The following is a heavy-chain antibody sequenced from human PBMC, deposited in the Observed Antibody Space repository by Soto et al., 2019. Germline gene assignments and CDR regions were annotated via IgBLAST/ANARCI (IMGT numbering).Heavy chain of an antibody. D-gene: IGHD2-15*01. J-gene: IGHJ6*02. Sequence: ASVKVSCKASGYTFTSYGISWVRQAPGQGLEWMGWISAYNGNTNYAQKLQGRVTMTTDTSTNTAYMELRSLRSDDTAVYYCARGYCSGGSCYYYYGMDVWGQGTTVTVSS. CDR1: GYTFTSYG. V-gene: IGHV1-18*04. CDR3: ARGYCSGGSCYYYYGMDV. CDR2: ISAYNGNT.